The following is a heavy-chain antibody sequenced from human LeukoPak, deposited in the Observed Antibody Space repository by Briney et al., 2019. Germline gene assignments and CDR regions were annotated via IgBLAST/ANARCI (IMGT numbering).Heavy chain of an antibody. CDR3: ARGGRGVSAARRFKPGDWFDP. CDR1: GGSFSGNY. J-gene: IGHJ5*02. D-gene: IGHD2-2*01. V-gene: IGHV4-34*01. CDR2: INHSGST. Sequence: PSETLSLTCTVFGGSFSGNYCIWIRQSPGKGLEWIGEINHSGSTNYNPSLKSRVTMSVHTSRNQFSLKLSSVTAADTAVYYCARGGRGVSAARRFKPGDWFDPWGQGTLVTVSS.